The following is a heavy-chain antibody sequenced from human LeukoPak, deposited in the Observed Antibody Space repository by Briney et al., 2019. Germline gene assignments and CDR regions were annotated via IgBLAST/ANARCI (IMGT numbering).Heavy chain of an antibody. Sequence: ASVKVSCKASGYTFTSYGIGWVRQAPGQGLEWMGWISAYNGNTNYAQKLQGRVTMTTDTSTSTAYMELRSLRSDDTAVYYCARELIAVAGTSYDYWGQGTLVSVSS. CDR3: ARELIAVAGTSYDY. CDR1: GYTFTSYG. CDR2: ISAYNGNT. J-gene: IGHJ4*02. D-gene: IGHD6-19*01. V-gene: IGHV1-18*04.